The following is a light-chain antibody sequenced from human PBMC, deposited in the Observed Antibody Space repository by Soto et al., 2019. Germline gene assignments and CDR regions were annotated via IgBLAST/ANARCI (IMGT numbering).Light chain of an antibody. CDR2: WAS. V-gene: IGKV4-1*01. CDR3: QQYYSTPPT. Sequence: IGMTQSPDSLAVSLGESATIRCRPIQSVLYSSNNNDYLAWYQQKPGQPPKLLIYWASTRESGVPDRFSGSGSGTDFTLTISSLQAEDVAVYYCQQYYSTPPTFGGGTKVDIK. CDR1: QSVLYSSNNNDY. J-gene: IGKJ4*01.